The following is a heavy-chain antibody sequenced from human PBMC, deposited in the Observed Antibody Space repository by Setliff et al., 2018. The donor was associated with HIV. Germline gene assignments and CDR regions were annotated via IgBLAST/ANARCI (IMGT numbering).Heavy chain of an antibody. Sequence: VASVKVSCKASGYTFTNYDINWVRQAPGQGLEWMGWMNPNSGNTGYAQKFQGRVTMTRNTSIRTAYMELSSLRSEDTAVYYCARGHLDYNFWDEVLGNWFDPWGQGTLVTV. CDR1: GYTFTNYD. CDR3: ARGHLDYNFWDEVLGNWFDP. D-gene: IGHD3-3*01. V-gene: IGHV1-8*02. CDR2: MNPNSGNT. J-gene: IGHJ5*02.